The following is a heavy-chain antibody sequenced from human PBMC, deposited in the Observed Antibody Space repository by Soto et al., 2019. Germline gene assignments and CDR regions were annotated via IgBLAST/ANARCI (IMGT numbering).Heavy chain of an antibody. CDR2: ISDDGIST. Sequence: SLRLSCAASGFTFSNHPMSWVRQAPGKVLEWVSAISDDGISTYYADSVKGRFTISRDNSKNTLYVQMNSLRPEDTAVYYCAKFHRDTASSFDNWGQGTQVTVSS. D-gene: IGHD1-26*01. V-gene: IGHV3-23*01. CDR1: GFTFSNHP. J-gene: IGHJ4*02. CDR3: AKFHRDTASSFDN.